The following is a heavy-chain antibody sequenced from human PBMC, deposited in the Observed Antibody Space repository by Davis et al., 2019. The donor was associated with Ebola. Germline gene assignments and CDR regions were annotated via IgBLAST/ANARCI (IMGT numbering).Heavy chain of an antibody. CDR3: ARNLGAGMDV. J-gene: IGHJ6*04. CDR2: INHSGST. CDR1: GGSFNGYY. D-gene: IGHD3-16*01. Sequence: SETLSLTCAIYGGSFNGYYWSWIRQPPGKGLEWIGEINHSGSTNYNPSLRGRVTISVDTSKNQFSLKLSSVTAADTAVYYCARNLGAGMDVWGKGTTVTVSS. V-gene: IGHV4-34*01.